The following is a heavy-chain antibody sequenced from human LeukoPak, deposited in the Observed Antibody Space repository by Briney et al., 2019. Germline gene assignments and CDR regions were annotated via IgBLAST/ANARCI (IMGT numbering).Heavy chain of an antibody. CDR2: ISSSSSYI. J-gene: IGHJ4*02. Sequence: GGSLRLFCAASGFTFSSCSMMWARHAPGEGREWLSSISSSSSYIYYPDSVKGRFTISRDNAKNSLYLQKNSLRAEDTAVYYCAREATDSSFSGFDYWGQGTLVTVSS. V-gene: IGHV3-21*01. CDR1: GFTFSSCS. CDR3: AREATDSSFSGFDY. D-gene: IGHD6-6*01.